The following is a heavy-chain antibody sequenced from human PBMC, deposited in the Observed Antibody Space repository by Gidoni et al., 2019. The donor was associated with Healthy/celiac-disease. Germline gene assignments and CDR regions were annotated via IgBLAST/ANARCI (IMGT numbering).Heavy chain of an antibody. CDR2: INPNSGCT. CDR1: GYTFTGYY. V-gene: IGHV1-2*02. Sequence: QVQLVQSGAEVKKPGASVKVPCTASGYTFTGYYMPWVRQAPGQGLEWMVLINPNSGCTNYAQKFQGRVTMTRDTSISTAYMELSRLRSDDTAVYYCGRAVAGAGDYWGQGTLVTVSS. J-gene: IGHJ4*02. D-gene: IGHD6-19*01. CDR3: GRAVAGAGDY.